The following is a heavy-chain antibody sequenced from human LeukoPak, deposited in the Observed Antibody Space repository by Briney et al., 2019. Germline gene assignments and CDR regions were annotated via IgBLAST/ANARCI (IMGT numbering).Heavy chain of an antibody. V-gene: IGHV3-30*02. CDR2: VRYDGSNK. D-gene: IGHD3-3*01. J-gene: IGHJ6*03. CDR1: GFIFSSYG. CDR3: AKALSGYKPPNYYYYMDV. Sequence: GGSLRLSCAASGFIFSSYGMHWVRQAPGKGLEWVAFVRYDGSNKYYADSVQGRFTISRDNSKNTLYLQVNSLRAEDTAVYYCAKALSGYKPPNYYYYMDVWGKGTTVTVSS.